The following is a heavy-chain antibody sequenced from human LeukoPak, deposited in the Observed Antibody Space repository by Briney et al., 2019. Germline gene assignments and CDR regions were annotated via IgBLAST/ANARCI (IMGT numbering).Heavy chain of an antibody. CDR1: GFTFSSYW. CDR2: IKQDGSEK. D-gene: IGHD6-19*01. Sequence: GGSLRLSCAASGFTFSSYWMSWVRQAPGKGLEWVANIKQDGSEKYYVDSVKGRFTISRDNAKNSLYLQMNSLRAEDTAVYYCASKSIAVAGLYYDYWGQGTLVTVSS. CDR3: ASKSIAVAGLYYDY. V-gene: IGHV3-7*01. J-gene: IGHJ4*02.